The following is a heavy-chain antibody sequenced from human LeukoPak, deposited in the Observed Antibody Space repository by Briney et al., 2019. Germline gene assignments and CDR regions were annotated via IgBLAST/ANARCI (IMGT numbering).Heavy chain of an antibody. CDR3: AREDRLYYYDSSGYYSANWFDP. V-gene: IGHV4-59*12. Sequence: SETLSLTCTVSGGSISSYYWSWIRQPPGKGLEWIGYIYYSGSTNYNPSLKSRVTMSVDTSKNQFSLKLSSVTAADTAVYYCAREDRLYYYDSSGYYSANWFDPWGQGTLVTVSS. CDR1: GGSISSYY. D-gene: IGHD3-22*01. CDR2: IYYSGST. J-gene: IGHJ5*02.